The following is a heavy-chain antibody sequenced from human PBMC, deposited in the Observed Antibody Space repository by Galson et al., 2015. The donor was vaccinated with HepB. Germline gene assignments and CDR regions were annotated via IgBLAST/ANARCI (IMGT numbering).Heavy chain of an antibody. CDR1: GGTFSSYA. CDR2: IIPIFGTA. V-gene: IGHV1-69*13. Sequence: SVKVSCKASGGTFSSYAISWVRQAPGQGLEWMGGIIPIFGTANYAQKFQGRVTITADESTSTAYMELSSLRSEDTAVYYCARGASGYCSSTSCYKPYYYYYMDVWGKGTTVTVSS. D-gene: IGHD2-2*02. CDR3: ARGASGYCSSTSCYKPYYYYYMDV. J-gene: IGHJ6*03.